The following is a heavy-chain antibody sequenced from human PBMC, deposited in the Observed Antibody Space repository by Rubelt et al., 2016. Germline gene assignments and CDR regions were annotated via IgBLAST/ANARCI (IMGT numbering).Heavy chain of an antibody. V-gene: IGHV3-23*01. D-gene: IGHD6-6*01. CDR3: AKEPRSSSSRGCFDY. CDR1: NGSIKTDA. J-gene: IGHJ4*02. CDR2: ISGSSGSH. Sequence: LQLQESGPGLVKPSQTLSLNCRVSNGSIKTDAYYWAWVRQAPGAGLEWVSAISGSSGSHYYADSVKGRFTISRTNSKNSLYLQMNSLRAEDTAVYYCAKEPRSSSSRGCFDYWGQGTLVTVSS.